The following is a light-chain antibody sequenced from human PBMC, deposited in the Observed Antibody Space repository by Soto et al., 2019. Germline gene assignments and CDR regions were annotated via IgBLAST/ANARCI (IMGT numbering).Light chain of an antibody. CDR3: QQYHSYPWT. J-gene: IGKJ1*01. V-gene: IGKV1-5*03. Sequence: DIQMTQSPSTLSASVGDRVTITCRASQSISNWLAWYQQKPGKAPKVLISKASSLESGVPSRFSGSGSGTEFTLTISSLQPDDLATYYCQQYHSYPWTFGQGTKVDIK. CDR1: QSISNW. CDR2: KAS.